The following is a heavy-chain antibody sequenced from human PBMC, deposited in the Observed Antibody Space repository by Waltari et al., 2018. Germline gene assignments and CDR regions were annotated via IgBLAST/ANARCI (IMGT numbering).Heavy chain of an antibody. CDR2: IKQDGSET. CDR1: GFLFSDFY. V-gene: IGHV3-7*01. CDR3: ARDMTVSQSDGFDL. Sequence: DVQLVESVGGLVQPGGSLRLSCAASGFLFSDFYMSWVRQAPGKGLEWVANIKQDGSETYYLDSVKGRFTISKDDVGNSLSLQMNNLRVEDMAVYYCARDMTVSQSDGFDLWGQGTMVTVS. J-gene: IGHJ3*01. D-gene: IGHD4-4*01.